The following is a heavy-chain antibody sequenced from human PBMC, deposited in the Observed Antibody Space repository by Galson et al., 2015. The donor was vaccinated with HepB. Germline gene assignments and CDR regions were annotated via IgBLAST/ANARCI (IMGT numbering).Heavy chain of an antibody. Sequence: SLRLSCAASGFAFSSYSMTWVRQTPGKGLEWVSSITSGSSDIYYADSVRGRFTISRDNAENSLYLQMNSLRAEDTAVYYCARGIIPAALRVQFGYWGQGTLVTVSS. J-gene: IGHJ4*02. CDR2: ITSGSSDI. V-gene: IGHV3-21*01. CDR1: GFAFSSYS. D-gene: IGHD2-2*01. CDR3: ARGIIPAALRVQFGY.